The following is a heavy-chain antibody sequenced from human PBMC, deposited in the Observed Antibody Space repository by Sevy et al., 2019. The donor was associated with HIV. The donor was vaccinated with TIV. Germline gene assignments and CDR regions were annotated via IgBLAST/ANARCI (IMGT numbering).Heavy chain of an antibody. Sequence: ASVKVSCKASGYTFTGYYMHWVRQAPGQGLEWMGWINPNSGGTNYAQKFQGRVTMTRDTSISTAYMELSRLRSDDTAVYYCASPDTAVAVSRGFGYYGMDVWGQGTTVTVSS. D-gene: IGHD6-19*01. J-gene: IGHJ6*02. CDR1: GYTFTGYY. CDR3: ASPDTAVAVSRGFGYYGMDV. CDR2: INPNSGGT. V-gene: IGHV1-2*02.